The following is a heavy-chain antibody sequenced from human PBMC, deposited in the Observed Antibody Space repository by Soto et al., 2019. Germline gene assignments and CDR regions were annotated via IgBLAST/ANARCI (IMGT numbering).Heavy chain of an antibody. V-gene: IGHV4-30-2*01. CDR2: IYHSGST. J-gene: IGHJ4*02. CDR1: GGSISSGGYS. D-gene: IGHD2-21*01. Sequence: QLQLQESGSGLVKPSQTLSLTCAVSGGSISSGGYSWSWIRQPPGKGLEWIGYIYHSGSTYYNPSLKSRVTLSVDRSKNQVSLKLSSVTGAGTAVDYCARGNVVPLDYWGQGTLVTVSS. CDR3: ARGNVVPLDY.